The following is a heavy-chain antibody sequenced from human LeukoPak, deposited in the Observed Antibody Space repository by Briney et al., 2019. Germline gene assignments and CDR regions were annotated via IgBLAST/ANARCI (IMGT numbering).Heavy chain of an antibody. V-gene: IGHV1-69*13. D-gene: IGHD4-11*01. J-gene: IGHJ6*03. Sequence: SVKVSCKASGGTFSSYAISWVRQAPGQGLEWMGGIIPIFGTANYAQKFQGRVTITADESTSTAYMELSSLRSEDTAVYCCARAPTTVTRKPSYYYYYYMDVWGKGTTVTVSS. CDR3: ARAPTTVTRKPSYYYYYYMDV. CDR1: GGTFSSYA. CDR2: IIPIFGTA.